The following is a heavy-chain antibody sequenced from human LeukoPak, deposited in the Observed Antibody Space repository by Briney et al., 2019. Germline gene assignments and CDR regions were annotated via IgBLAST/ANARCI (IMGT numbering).Heavy chain of an antibody. J-gene: IGHJ1*01. Sequence: SVTLSLTCTVSGGSISSGGYYWTWIRQHPGEGLEWIGYIYHSGNTYYNPSLKSRIVISVDTSKNPFSLKVTSVTAADTAVYFCARVRKLPPEGALMALWARGTVVSVS. V-gene: IGHV4-31*03. D-gene: IGHD4-23*01. CDR2: IYHSGNT. CDR1: GGSISSGGYY. CDR3: ARVRKLPPEGALMAL.